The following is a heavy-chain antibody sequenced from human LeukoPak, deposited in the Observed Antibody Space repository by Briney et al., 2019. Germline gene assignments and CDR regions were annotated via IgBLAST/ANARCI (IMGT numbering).Heavy chain of an antibody. CDR1: GFTFSNAW. D-gene: IGHD3-22*01. Sequence: GGSLRLSCTASGFTFSNAWMSWVRQAPGKGLEWVGRIKSKTDGGTTDYGAAVKGRFTISRDDSKNTLYLQMNSLKTEDTAVYYCTTRETIRGNPFTMIAPSDAFDIWGQGTMVTVSS. J-gene: IGHJ3*02. CDR2: IKSKTDGGTT. V-gene: IGHV3-15*01. CDR3: TTRETIRGNPFTMIAPSDAFDI.